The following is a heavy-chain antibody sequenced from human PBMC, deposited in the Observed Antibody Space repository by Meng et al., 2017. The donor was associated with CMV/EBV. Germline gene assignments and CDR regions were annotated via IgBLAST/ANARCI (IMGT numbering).Heavy chain of an antibody. J-gene: IGHJ6*02. Sequence: GSLRLSCTLPGAPASTGSCYWCWIRQPPGKGLEWLGYIYYSGSTNYNPSLKSRVTISVDTSKNQFSLKLSSVTAADTAVYYCARGGINHRVVVVPAAIWGGGYGMDVWGQGTTVTVSS. D-gene: IGHD2-2*01. V-gene: IGHV4-61*01. CDR2: IYYSGST. CDR1: GAPASTGSCY. CDR3: ARGGINHRVVVVPAAIWGGGYGMDV.